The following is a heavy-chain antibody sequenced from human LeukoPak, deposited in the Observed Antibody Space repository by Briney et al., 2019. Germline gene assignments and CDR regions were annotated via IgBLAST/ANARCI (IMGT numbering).Heavy chain of an antibody. J-gene: IGHJ4*02. V-gene: IGHV4-59*01. D-gene: IGHD6-13*01. Sequence: SETLSLTCTVSGGSISSYYWSWIRQPPGKGLEWIGYIYYSGSTNYNPSLKSRVTISVDTSKNQFSLKLSSVTAADTAVYYCARDILATSIAAPYYWGQGTLVTVSP. CDR3: ARDILATSIAAPYY. CDR1: GGSISSYY. CDR2: IYYSGST.